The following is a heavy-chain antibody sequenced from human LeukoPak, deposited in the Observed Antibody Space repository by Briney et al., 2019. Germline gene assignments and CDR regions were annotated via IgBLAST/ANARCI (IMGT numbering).Heavy chain of an antibody. CDR1: GFTFSSYW. CDR2: IKQDGSEK. Sequence: PGGSLRLSCAASGFTFSSYWMSCVRQAPGKGLQRVANIKQDGSEKYYVDSVKGRFTISRDNAKNSLYLQMNSLRAEDTAVYYCARDSTGITIFGVVIIYYYYGMDVWGQGTTVTVSS. D-gene: IGHD3-3*01. CDR3: ARDSTGITIFGVVIIYYYYGMDV. J-gene: IGHJ6*02. V-gene: IGHV3-7*01.